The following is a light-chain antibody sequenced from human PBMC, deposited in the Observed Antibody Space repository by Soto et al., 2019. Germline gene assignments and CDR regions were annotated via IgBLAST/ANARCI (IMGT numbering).Light chain of an antibody. CDR3: SSYTDSSTYV. CDR1: SSDLAIYNY. J-gene: IGLJ1*01. CDR2: QVT. Sequence: QSVLTQPASVSGSPGQSITTSCTGTSSDLAIYNYVSWYQQQPGKAPKLMIYQVTNRPSGVSNRFSGSRSGNTASLTISGLQAEDEADYYCSSYTDSSTYVFGTGTKVTVL. V-gene: IGLV2-14*01.